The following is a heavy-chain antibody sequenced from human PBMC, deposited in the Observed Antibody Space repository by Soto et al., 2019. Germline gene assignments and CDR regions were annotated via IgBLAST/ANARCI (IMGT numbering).Heavy chain of an antibody. CDR2: IYYSGST. V-gene: IGHV4-59*01. D-gene: IGHD2-8*01. J-gene: IGHJ4*02. CDR3: ARSHCTHGVCYRRHVSSTFDY. Sequence: QVQLQESGPGLVKPSETLSLTCTVSGGSISSYYWSWIRQPPGKGLEWMGYIYYSGSTNYNPSLKSRVTISVDTSKNQFSLKLSSVTAADTAVYYCARSHCTHGVCYRRHVSSTFDYWGQGTLVTVSS. CDR1: GGSISSYY.